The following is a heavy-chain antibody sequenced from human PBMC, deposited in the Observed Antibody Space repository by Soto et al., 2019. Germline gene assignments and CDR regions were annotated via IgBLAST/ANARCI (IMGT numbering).Heavy chain of an antibody. Sequence: QVQLQQWGAGLLKTSETLSLTCAVYGGTLNGYYWRWIRQPPGKGLEWIGENDQSRGTNYNPSLKSRVSISLDTSNNHFSLKLRSVAAADSAVYYCAGGTLTATTATDYWGQGSLVTVSS. CDR1: GGTLNGYY. V-gene: IGHV4-34*01. J-gene: IGHJ4*02. D-gene: IGHD1-1*01. CDR3: AGGTLTATTATDY. CDR2: NDQSRGT.